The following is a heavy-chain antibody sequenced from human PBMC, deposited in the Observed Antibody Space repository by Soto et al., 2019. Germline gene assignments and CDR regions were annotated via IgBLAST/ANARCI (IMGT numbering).Heavy chain of an antibody. CDR2: ISGSGGST. D-gene: IGHD2-2*01. Sequence: GASLRLSCAASGFTFSSYAMSWVLQAPGKGLEWVSAISGSGGSTYYADSVKGRFTISRDNSKNTLYLQMNSLRAEDTAVYYCAKLGDCSSTSCYGGVFDYWGQGT. CDR1: GFTFSSYA. J-gene: IGHJ4*02. CDR3: AKLGDCSSTSCYGGVFDY. V-gene: IGHV3-23*01.